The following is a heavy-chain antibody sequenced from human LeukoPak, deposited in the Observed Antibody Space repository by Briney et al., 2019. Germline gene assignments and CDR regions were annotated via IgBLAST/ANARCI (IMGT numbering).Heavy chain of an antibody. CDR1: GFSFLHYG. CDR2: ISSDGSKE. CDR3: AKDGYCSGGSCYANFFDR. V-gene: IGHV3-30*18. D-gene: IGHD2-15*01. J-gene: IGHJ4*02. Sequence: GRSLRLSCAASGFSFLHYGMHCVRQAPGKGLEWVAFISSDGSKEYYADSVKGRFTISRDNSKNTLYLHVNSPRAEDTAVFFCAKDGYCSGGSCYANFFDRWGQGTLVTVSS.